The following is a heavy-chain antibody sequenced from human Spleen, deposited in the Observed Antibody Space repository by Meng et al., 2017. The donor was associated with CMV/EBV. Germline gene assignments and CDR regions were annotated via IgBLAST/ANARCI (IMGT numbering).Heavy chain of an antibody. J-gene: IGHJ4*02. CDR1: GFTFSSYT. CDR2: ISGSGATT. Sequence: GGSLRLSCAPSGFTFSSYTMRWVRQAPGKGLEWVSSISGSGATTNYADSVKGRFIVSRDNSKNMVYLQMNSLRAEDTAVYYCAKPDCGGDCYILDKWGQGTLVTVSS. D-gene: IGHD2-21*01. V-gene: IGHV3-23*01. CDR3: AKPDCGGDCYILDK.